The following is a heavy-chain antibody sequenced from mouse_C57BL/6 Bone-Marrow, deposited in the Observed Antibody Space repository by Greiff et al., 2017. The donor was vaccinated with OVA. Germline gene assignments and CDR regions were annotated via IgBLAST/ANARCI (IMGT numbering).Heavy chain of an antibody. V-gene: IGHV7-1*01. J-gene: IGHJ4*01. CDR3: ARDYYGSSSYYAMDY. CDR1: GFTFSDFY. D-gene: IGHD1-1*01. CDR2: SRNKANDYTT. Sequence: EVKLVESGGGLVQSGRSLRLSCATSGFTFSDFYMEWVRQAPGKGLEWIAASRNKANDYTTEYSASVKGRFIVSRDTSQSILYLQMNALRAEDTAIYYCARDYYGSSSYYAMDYWGQGTSVTVSS.